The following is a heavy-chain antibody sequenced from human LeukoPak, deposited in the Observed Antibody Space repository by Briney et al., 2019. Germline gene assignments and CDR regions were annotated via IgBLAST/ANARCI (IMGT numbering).Heavy chain of an antibody. J-gene: IGHJ4*02. CDR1: GGSFSGYY. Sequence: SVTLSLTCAVYGGSFSGYYWSWIRQPPGKGLEWIGEINHSGSTNYNPSLKSRVTISVDTSKNQFSLKLSSVTAADTAVYYCARVRALGGYYNYFDYWGQGTLVTVSS. CDR3: ARVRALGGYYNYFDY. D-gene: IGHD3-22*01. CDR2: INHSGST. V-gene: IGHV4-34*01.